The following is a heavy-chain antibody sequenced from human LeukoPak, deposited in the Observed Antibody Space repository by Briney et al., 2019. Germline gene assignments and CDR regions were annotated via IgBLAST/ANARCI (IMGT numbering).Heavy chain of an antibody. CDR2: ISSRGSTI. D-gene: IGHD3-22*01. CDR1: GFTFSSYE. Sequence: GGSLRLSCAASGFTFSSYEMNWVRQAPGKGREWVSYISSRGSTIYYADSVKGRLTISRDNAKNSLYLQMNSLSAEDTAVYYCARDSGHYYDSSGFDYWGQGTLVTVSS. J-gene: IGHJ4*02. CDR3: ARDSGHYYDSSGFDY. V-gene: IGHV3-48*03.